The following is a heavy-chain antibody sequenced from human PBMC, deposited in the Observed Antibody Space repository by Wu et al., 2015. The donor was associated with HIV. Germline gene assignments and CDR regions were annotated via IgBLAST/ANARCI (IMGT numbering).Heavy chain of an antibody. J-gene: IGHJ3*02. CDR1: GYIFSDYY. Sequence: QVQLVQSGPEVKRSGASERISCKASGYIFSDYYIHWVRLAPGQGLEWMGWINPRSGSTNYVRRFQDRVTMTRGTSITVAYMEMNNLRPDDTAVYYCARGVRTGRAPAAMLGLEIWGQGTSISVFS. D-gene: IGHD2-2*01. V-gene: IGHV1-2*02. CDR2: INPRSGST. CDR3: ARGVRTGRAPAAMLGLEI.